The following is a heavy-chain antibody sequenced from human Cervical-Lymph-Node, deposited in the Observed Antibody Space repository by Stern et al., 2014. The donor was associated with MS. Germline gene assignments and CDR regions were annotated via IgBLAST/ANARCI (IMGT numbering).Heavy chain of an antibody. CDR2: ILYDGSNK. CDR3: AKDRGSSVAARYFDY. D-gene: IGHD6-6*01. J-gene: IGHJ4*02. Sequence: VQLVQSGGGVVQPGRSLRLSCAASGFTFSNYGMHWVRQAPGKGLAWVAVILYDGSNKYYADSVKGRFTVSRDNSKNTLYLQMNSLRADDTAIYYCAKDRGSSVAARYFDYWGQGTLVTVSS. V-gene: IGHV3-30*18. CDR1: GFTFSNYG.